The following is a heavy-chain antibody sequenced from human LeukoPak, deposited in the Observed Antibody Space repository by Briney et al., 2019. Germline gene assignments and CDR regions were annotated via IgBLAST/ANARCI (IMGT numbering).Heavy chain of an antibody. CDR3: ARQTGSGLFILP. CDR2: IYYSGNT. CDR1: AYSISSSNSY. V-gene: IGHV4-39*01. D-gene: IGHD3/OR15-3a*01. J-gene: IGHJ4*02. Sequence: SETLSLTCTVSAYSISSSNSYWGWIRQPPGKGLEWIGSIYYSGNTYYNASLKSQVSISIDTSKNQFSLRLTSVTAADTAVYYCARQTGSGLFILPGGQGTLVTVSS.